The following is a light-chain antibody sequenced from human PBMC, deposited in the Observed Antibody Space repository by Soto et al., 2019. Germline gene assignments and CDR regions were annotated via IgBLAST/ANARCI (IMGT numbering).Light chain of an antibody. CDR3: QQYYSTRDT. CDR1: QSVLYSSNNKNY. V-gene: IGKV4-1*01. CDR2: WAS. Sequence: DIVMTQSPDSLAVSLGERATINCKSSQSVLYSSNNKNYLAWYQQKPGQPPKLLIYWASTRESGVPDRFSGSGSGTDFTLTISRLQAEDVAVYYCQQYYSTRDTFGQGTKLEIK. J-gene: IGKJ2*01.